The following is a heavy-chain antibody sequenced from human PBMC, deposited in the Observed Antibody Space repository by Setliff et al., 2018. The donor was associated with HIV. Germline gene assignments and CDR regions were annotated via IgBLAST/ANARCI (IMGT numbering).Heavy chain of an antibody. D-gene: IGHD5-12*01. CDR2: VFYSGST. V-gene: IGHV4-39*07. J-gene: IGHJ4*02. CDR1: GGSISSGGPDYY. CDR3: ARVWWTEWYYFDY. Sequence: PSETLSLTCTVSGGSISSGGPDYYWGWVRQPPGKGLEWIASVFYSGSTHYNPSLKSRVTISVDTSKNQFSLKLTSVTAADTAVYFCARVWWTEWYYFDYWGQGTLVTVSS.